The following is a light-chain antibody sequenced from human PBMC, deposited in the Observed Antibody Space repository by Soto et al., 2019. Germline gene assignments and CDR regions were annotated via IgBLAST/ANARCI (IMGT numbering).Light chain of an antibody. Sequence: EIVLTQSPGSLSLSPGERATLSCRASQSVTSSYLAWYQRKPGQAPRLLIYGASSRATGIPDRFRGSGSGADFTLTISRLEPEDFAVYYCQQYGTSPYTFGQGTKVDIK. CDR3: QQYGTSPYT. J-gene: IGKJ2*01. CDR1: QSVTSSY. V-gene: IGKV3-20*01. CDR2: GAS.